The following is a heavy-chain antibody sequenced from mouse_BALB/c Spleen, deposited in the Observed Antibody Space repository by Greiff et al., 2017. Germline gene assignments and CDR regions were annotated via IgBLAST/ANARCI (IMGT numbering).Heavy chain of an antibody. D-gene: IGHD2-12*01. CDR3: ARRAYDGSFYAMDY. J-gene: IGHJ4*01. Sequence: QVTLNESGPGILQPSQTLSLTCSFSGFSLSTSGMGVSWIRQPSGKGLEWLAHIYWDDDKRYNPSLKSRLTISKDTSRNQVFLKITSVDTADTATYYCARRAYDGSFYAMDYWGQGTSVTVSS. CDR1: GFSLSTSGMG. V-gene: IGHV8-12*01. CDR2: IYWDDDK.